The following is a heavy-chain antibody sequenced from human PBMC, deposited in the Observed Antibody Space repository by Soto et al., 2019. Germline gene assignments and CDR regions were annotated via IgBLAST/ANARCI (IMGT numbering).Heavy chain of an antibody. J-gene: IGHJ4*02. Sequence: GGSLRLSCAASGFTFSSYDMHWVRQAPGKGLEWVALISYDGSNKYYADSVKGRFTISRDNAKNSLYLQMNSLRAEDTAVYYCARDYSSYGPFDYWGQGTLVTVSS. D-gene: IGHD5-18*01. CDR1: GFTFSSYD. CDR3: ARDYSSYGPFDY. CDR2: ISYDGSNK. V-gene: IGHV3-30-3*01.